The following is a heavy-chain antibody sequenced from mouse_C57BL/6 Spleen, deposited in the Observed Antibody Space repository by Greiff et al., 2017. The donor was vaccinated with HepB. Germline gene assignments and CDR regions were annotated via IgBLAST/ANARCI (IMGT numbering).Heavy chain of an antibody. CDR2: INYDGSST. CDR3: AREGGYYYGSSYDYFDY. J-gene: IGHJ2*01. D-gene: IGHD1-1*01. CDR1: GFTFSDYY. V-gene: IGHV5-16*01. Sequence: EVQRVESEGGLVQPGSSMKLSCTASGFTFSDYYMAWVRQVPEKGLEWVANINYDGSSTYYLDSLKSRFIISRDNAKNILYLQMSSLKSEDTATYYCAREGGYYYGSSYDYFDYWGQGTTLTVSS.